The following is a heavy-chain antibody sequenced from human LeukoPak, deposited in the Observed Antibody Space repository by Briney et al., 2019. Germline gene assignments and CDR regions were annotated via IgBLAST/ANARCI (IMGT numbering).Heavy chain of an antibody. CDR1: GGPFSGYY. Sequence: PSENLSLTCAVYGGPFSGYYWSWIRQPPGKGLEWIGEINHSGSTNYNPSLKSRVTISVDTSKNQFSLKLSSVTAADTAVYYCASYYYGSGSPYYYYYYYGMDVWGQGTTVTVSS. CDR2: INHSGST. D-gene: IGHD3-10*01. J-gene: IGHJ6*02. V-gene: IGHV4-34*01. CDR3: ASYYYGSGSPYYYYYYYGMDV.